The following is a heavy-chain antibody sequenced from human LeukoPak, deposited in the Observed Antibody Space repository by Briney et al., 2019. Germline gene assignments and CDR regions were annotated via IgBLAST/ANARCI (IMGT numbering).Heavy chain of an antibody. CDR3: ASLILAYCGGDCLY. CDR2: IYYSGST. J-gene: IGHJ4*02. V-gene: IGHV4-30-4*07. CDR1: GGSISSGGYS. Sequence: SQTLSLTCAVSGGSISSGGYSWSWIRQPPGKGLEWIGYIYYSGSTYYNPSLKSRVTISVDTSKNQFSLKLTSVTAADTAVYYCASLILAYCGGDCLYWGQGTLVTVSS. D-gene: IGHD2-21*02.